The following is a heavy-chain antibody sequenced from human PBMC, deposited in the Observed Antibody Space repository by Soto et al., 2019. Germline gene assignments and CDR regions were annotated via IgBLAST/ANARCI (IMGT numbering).Heavy chain of an antibody. D-gene: IGHD3-3*01. CDR2: INPSGGST. CDR1: GNTFTSYY. CDR3: ARDRFLEWLPYYGMDV. V-gene: IGHV1-46*01. J-gene: IGHJ6*02. Sequence: GASVKVSCKASGNTFTSYYMHWVRQAPGQGLEWMGIINPSGGSTSYAQKFQGRVTMTRDTSTSTVYMELSSLRSEDTAVYYCARDRFLEWLPYYGMDVWGQGTTVTVSS.